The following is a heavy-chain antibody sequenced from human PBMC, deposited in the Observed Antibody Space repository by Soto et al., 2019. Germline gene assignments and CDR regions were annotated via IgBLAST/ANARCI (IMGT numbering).Heavy chain of an antibody. V-gene: IGHV4-59*01. CDR1: GGSISSYY. CDR3: ARAGAATLSDY. Sequence: SETLSLTCPVSGGSISSYYCSWIRQPPGKGLEWIGYIYYSGSANYNPSLKSRVTISVDTSKNQFSLKLSSVTAADTAVYYCARAGAATLSDYWGQGTLVTVSS. CDR2: IYYSGSA. D-gene: IGHD2-15*01. J-gene: IGHJ4*02.